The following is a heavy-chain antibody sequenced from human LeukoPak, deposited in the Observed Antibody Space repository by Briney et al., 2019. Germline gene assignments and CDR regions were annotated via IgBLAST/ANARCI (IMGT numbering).Heavy chain of an antibody. J-gene: IGHJ4*01. Sequence: GGSPRLSCAASGFAFSSYAMSWVRQAPGKGLEWVSAISGSGGSTYYAGSVKGRFTISRDNSKNTLYLQMNSLRAEDTAVYYCAKANDFWSGPGVYWGQGTLVTVSS. D-gene: IGHD3-3*01. CDR1: GFAFSSYA. V-gene: IGHV3-23*01. CDR3: AKANDFWSGPGVY. CDR2: ISGSGGST.